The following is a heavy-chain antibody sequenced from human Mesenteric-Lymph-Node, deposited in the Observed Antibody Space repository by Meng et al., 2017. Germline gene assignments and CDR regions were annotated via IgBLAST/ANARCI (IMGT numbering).Heavy chain of an antibody. CDR2: LRPGGNT. J-gene: IGHJ4*02. CDR3: ASYVDTAMVTY. CDR1: GFIVSTNY. V-gene: IGHV3-53*01. D-gene: IGHD5-18*01. Sequence: GESLKISCAASGFIVSTNYISWVRQAPGKGLEWISVLRPGGNTNYADSVKGRFTVSRDNSKNTLYLQMNSLRAEDTAVYYCASYVDTAMVTYWGQGTLVTVSS.